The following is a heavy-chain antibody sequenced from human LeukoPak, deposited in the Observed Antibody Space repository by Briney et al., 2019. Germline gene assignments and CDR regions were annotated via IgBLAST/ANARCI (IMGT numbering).Heavy chain of an antibody. CDR3: ARADTAMVSLYFDY. CDR1: GYTFTGYY. Sequence: ASVKVSCKASGYTFTGYYMHWVRQAPGQGLEWMGWINPNSGGTNYAQKFQGRVTMTRETSISTAYMELSRLRSDDTAVYYCARADTAMVSLYFDYWGQGTLVTVPS. CDR2: INPNSGGT. V-gene: IGHV1-2*02. D-gene: IGHD5-18*01. J-gene: IGHJ4*02.